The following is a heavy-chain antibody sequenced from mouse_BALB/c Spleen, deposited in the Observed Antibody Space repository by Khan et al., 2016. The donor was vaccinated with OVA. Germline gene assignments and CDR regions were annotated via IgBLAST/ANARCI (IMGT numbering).Heavy chain of an antibody. D-gene: IGHD1-1*01. CDR1: GYTFTNYV. V-gene: IGHV9-3-1*01. CDR2: INTYTGEP. J-gene: IGHJ1*01. CDR3: ASYCYWYFDV. Sequence: QIQLVQSGPELKKPGETVKISCKASGYTFTNYVMNWVKQAPGKGLQWMGWINTYTGEPTYADDFKGRFAFSLETSASTAYLQISNLKNEDSVIYFCASYCYWYFDVWGAGNTGTVSS.